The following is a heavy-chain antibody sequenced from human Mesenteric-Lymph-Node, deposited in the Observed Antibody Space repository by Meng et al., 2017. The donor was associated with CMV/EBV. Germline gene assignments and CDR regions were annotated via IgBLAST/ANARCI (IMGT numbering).Heavy chain of an antibody. CDR2: INHSGSA. J-gene: IGHJ4*02. D-gene: IGHD3-22*01. V-gene: IGHV4-34*01. CDR3: ARVSSAKYYYDSSPYYFFDY. Sequence: YSAYYWSWIRQPPGKGLEWIGEINHSGSAKYNPSLKSRVSMSVDTSKNQFSLKVNSVTAADTAVYYCARVSSAKYYYDSSPYYFFDYWGRGTLVTVSS. CDR1: YSAYY.